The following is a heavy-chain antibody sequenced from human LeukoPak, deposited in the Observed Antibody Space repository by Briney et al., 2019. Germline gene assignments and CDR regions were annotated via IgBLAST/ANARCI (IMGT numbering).Heavy chain of an antibody. CDR1: GFTFSSYS. Sequence: GGSLRLSCAASGFTFSSYSMNWVRQAPGKGLEWVSSISSSSSYIYCADSVKGRFTISRDNAKNSLYLQMNSLRAEDTAVYYCARDLSGDYFSGYWGQGTLVTVSS. J-gene: IGHJ4*02. V-gene: IGHV3-21*01. D-gene: IGHD4-17*01. CDR3: ARDLSGDYFSGY. CDR2: ISSSSSYI.